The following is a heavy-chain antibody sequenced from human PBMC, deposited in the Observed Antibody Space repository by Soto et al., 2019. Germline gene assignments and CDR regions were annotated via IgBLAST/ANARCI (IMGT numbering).Heavy chain of an antibody. J-gene: IGHJ5*02. V-gene: IGHV4-31*03. CDR1: GGSISSGGYY. D-gene: IGHD2-2*01. CDR3: ARDAHPYICSSTSCGYNWFDP. CDR2: IYYSGGT. Sequence: SETLSLTCTVSGGSISSGGYYWSWIRQHPGKGLEWIGYIYYSGGTYYNPSLKSRVTISVDTSKNQFSLKLSSVTAADTAVYYCARDAHPYICSSTSCGYNWFDPWGQGTLVTVSS.